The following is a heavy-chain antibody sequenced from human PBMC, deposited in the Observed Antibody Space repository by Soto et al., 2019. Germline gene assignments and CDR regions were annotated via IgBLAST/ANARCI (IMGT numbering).Heavy chain of an antibody. V-gene: IGHV4-31*03. CDR1: GGSINSGGYY. J-gene: IGHJ6*02. D-gene: IGHD4-17*01. CDR3: ARDPSTATTWGCGMDV. Sequence: QVQLQESGPGLVKPSQTLALTCTVSGGSINSGGYYWSCIRQHPGKGLEWIGHIYYSGSTDYNPSLKSRVSILIETSKNQFSLKLSSVTAADTAVYDCARDPSTATTWGCGMDVWGQGTTVTVS. CDR2: IYYSGST.